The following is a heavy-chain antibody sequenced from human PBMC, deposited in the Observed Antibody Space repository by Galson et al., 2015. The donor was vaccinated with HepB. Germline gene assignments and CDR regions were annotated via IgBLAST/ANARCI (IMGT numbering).Heavy chain of an antibody. D-gene: IGHD3/OR15-3a*01. V-gene: IGHV7-4-1*02. Sequence: SVKVSCKASGYPFSIYAINWVRQAPGQGLQWMEWINTKTGTPTYAQGFTGRFVFSLDTSVNTAYLQISSLKAEDTAVYYCARFRGRLSDTALWTRYYYYYPLDVWGRGTTVTVSS. J-gene: IGHJ6*02. CDR2: INTKTGTP. CDR1: GYPFSIYA. CDR3: ARFRGRLSDTALWTRYYYYYPLDV.